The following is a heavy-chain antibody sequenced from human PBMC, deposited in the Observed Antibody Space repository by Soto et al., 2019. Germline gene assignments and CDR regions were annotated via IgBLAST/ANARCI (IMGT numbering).Heavy chain of an antibody. D-gene: IGHD2-2*01. CDR1: GGSFSGYY. CDR2: INHSGST. CDR3: ARGRLSITPIVGVPAARTEYNWFDP. V-gene: IGHV4-34*01. J-gene: IGHJ5*02. Sequence: PSETLSLTCAVYGGSFSGYYWSWIRQPPGKGLEWIGEINHSGSTNYNPSLKSRVTISVDTSKNQFSLKLSSVTAADTAVYYCARGRLSITPIVGVPAARTEYNWFDPWGQGTLVTVSS.